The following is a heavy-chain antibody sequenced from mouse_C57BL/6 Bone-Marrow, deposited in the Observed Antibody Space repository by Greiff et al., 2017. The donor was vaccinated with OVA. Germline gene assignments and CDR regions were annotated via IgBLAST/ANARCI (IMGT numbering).Heavy chain of an antibody. D-gene: IGHD2-12*01. CDR1: GFTFSSYG. J-gene: IGHJ2*01. CDR2: ISSGGSYT. CDR3: ASYSRFDY. V-gene: IGHV5-6*01. Sequence: EVQVVESGGDLVKPGGSLKLSCAASGFTFSSYGMSWVRQTPDKRLEWVATISSGGSYTYYPDSVKGRVTISRDNAKNTLYLQMSSRKSEETAMYYWASYSRFDYWGQGTTLTVSS.